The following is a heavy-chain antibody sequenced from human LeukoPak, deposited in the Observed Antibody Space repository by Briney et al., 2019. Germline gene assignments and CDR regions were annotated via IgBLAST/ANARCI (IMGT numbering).Heavy chain of an antibody. J-gene: IGHJ5*02. CDR2: INHSGST. Sequence: SETLSLTCAVYGGSFSGYYWSWIRQPPGKGLEWIGEINHSGSTNYNPSLKSRVTISVDTSKNQFSLKLSSVTAADTAVYYCARSITMVRGVIISFDPWGQGTLVTVSS. CDR3: ARSITMVRGVIISFDP. CDR1: GGSFSGYY. D-gene: IGHD3-10*01. V-gene: IGHV4-34*01.